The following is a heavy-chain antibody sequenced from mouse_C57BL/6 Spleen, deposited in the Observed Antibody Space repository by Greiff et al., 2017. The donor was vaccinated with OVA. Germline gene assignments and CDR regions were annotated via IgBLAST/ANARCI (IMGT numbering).Heavy chain of an antibody. CDR3: ARLGTGRAYYFDY. CDR2: ISSGSSTI. Sequence: EVKLVESGGGLVKPGGSLKLSCAASGFTFSDYGMHWVRQAPEKGLEWVAYISSGSSTIYYADTVKGRFTISRDNAKNTLFLQMTSLRSEDTAMYYCARLGTGRAYYFDYWGQGTTLTVSS. J-gene: IGHJ2*01. D-gene: IGHD4-1*01. V-gene: IGHV5-17*01. CDR1: GFTFSDYG.